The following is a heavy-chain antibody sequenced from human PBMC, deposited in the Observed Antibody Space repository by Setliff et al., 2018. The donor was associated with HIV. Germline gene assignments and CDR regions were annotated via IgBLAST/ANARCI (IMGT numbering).Heavy chain of an antibody. J-gene: IGHJ6*03. Sequence: ASVMVSCKASGYTFINYHITWVRQAPGQGLEWVGSISATSVNTNYTQGRVTMTTDTSTSTAYMELRSLRSDDSAVYYCARVPVSSYYYYMDVWGKGTTVTVSS. CDR1: GYTFINYH. D-gene: IGHD6-13*01. CDR2: ISATSVNT. CDR3: ARVPVSSYYYYMDV. V-gene: IGHV1-18*01.